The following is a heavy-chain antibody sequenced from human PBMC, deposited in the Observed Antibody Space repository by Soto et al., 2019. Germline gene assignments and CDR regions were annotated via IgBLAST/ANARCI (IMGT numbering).Heavy chain of an antibody. V-gene: IGHV3-21*01. Sequence: GGSLRLSCAASGFTFSSYSMNCVRQAPGKGLEWVSSISSNSNYIYNADSVKGRFTISRDNARNSLFLQMHSLRAEDTAVYYCVRDWGDYIRFDVFDIWGQGTMVTVSS. CDR1: GFTFSSYS. CDR2: ISSNSNYI. D-gene: IGHD4-17*01. CDR3: VRDWGDYIRFDVFDI. J-gene: IGHJ3*02.